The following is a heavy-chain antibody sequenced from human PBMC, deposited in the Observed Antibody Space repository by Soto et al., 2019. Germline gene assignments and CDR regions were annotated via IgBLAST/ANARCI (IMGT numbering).Heavy chain of an antibody. D-gene: IGHD5-12*01. CDR2: IYYSGNT. J-gene: IGHJ1*01. CDR3: ARHRSSDYVQEYIQY. CDR1: GGSINSRSYY. V-gene: IGHV4-39*01. Sequence: PSETLSLTCTVSGGSINSRSYYWGWIRQPPGKGLEWIGSIYYSGNTYYDPSLKSRVTISVDTSKTQFSLKLSSVTAADTAVYYFARHRSSDYVQEYIQYWGLGTLVTVSS.